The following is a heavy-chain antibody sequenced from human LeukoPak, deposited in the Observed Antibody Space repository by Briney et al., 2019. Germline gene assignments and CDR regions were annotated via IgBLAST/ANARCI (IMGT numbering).Heavy chain of an antibody. J-gene: IGHJ5*02. CDR1: GGSFSGYY. CDR3: ARDPPGGDWFDP. V-gene: IGHV4-4*07. Sequence: SETLSLTCAVYGGSFSGYYWSWIRQPAGKGLEWIGRIYTSGSTNYNPSLKSRVTMSVDTSKNQFSLKLSSVTAADTAVYYCARDPPGGDWFDPWGQGTLVTVSS. D-gene: IGHD1-26*01. CDR2: IYTSGST.